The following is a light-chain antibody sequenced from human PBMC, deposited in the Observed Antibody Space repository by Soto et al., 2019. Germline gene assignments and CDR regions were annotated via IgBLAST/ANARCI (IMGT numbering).Light chain of an antibody. CDR1: SSSKW. J-gene: IGKJ2*02. CDR3: QHTTGCA. CDR2: DVS. V-gene: IGKV1-5*01. Sequence: DIQMTQSPSTLAASVGDTVTMTCRSSSKWLAWYQKKPGKAPKLLIYDVSNLERGVPPRFSGSTSGAESTLTITGLQPDDHGTYYCQHTTGCAFGQGAKVEIK.